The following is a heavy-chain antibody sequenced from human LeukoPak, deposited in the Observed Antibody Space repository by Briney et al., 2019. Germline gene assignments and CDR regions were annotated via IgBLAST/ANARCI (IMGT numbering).Heavy chain of an antibody. CDR1: GFTFSSYA. Sequence: GGSLRLSCGASGFTFSSYAISWVRQAPGKGLEWVSVISHSGGTTYYADSVKGRFTISRDNSKNTLYLQMNSLRAEDTAVYYCAEAITIFGVTYPFDYWGQGTLLTVSS. J-gene: IGHJ4*02. D-gene: IGHD3-3*01. CDR3: AEAITIFGVTYPFDY. CDR2: ISHSGGTT. V-gene: IGHV3-23*01.